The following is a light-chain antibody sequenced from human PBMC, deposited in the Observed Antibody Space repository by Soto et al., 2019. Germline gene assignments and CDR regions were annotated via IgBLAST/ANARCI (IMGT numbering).Light chain of an antibody. J-gene: IGKJ4*01. CDR2: AAS. CDR3: QQLNSYPRKLT. CDR1: QGISSY. Sequence: DIQLTQSPSFLSASVGDRVTITCRASQGISSYLAWYQQKLGKAPKLLICAASTLQSGVPSRFSGSGSGTEFTLTISSLQPEDFATYYCQQLNSYPRKLTFGGGTKVEIK. V-gene: IGKV1-9*01.